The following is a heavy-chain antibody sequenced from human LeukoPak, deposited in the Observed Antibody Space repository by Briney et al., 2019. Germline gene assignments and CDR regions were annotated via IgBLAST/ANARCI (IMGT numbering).Heavy chain of an antibody. V-gene: IGHV3-53*01. CDR1: GFTVSSNY. J-gene: IGHJ2*01. CDR2: IYSGGST. Sequence: GGSLRPSCAASGFTVSSNYMSWVRQAPGKGLEWVSVIYSGGSTFYADSVKGRFTISRDTSKNTLYLQMNSLRTEDTAVYYCARGGLYVNTAMIRHWYFHIWGRGTLVTVSS. D-gene: IGHD5-18*01. CDR3: ARGGLYVNTAMIRHWYFHI.